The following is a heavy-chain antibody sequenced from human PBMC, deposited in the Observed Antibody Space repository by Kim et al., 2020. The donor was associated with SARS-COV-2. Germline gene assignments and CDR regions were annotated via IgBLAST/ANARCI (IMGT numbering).Heavy chain of an antibody. D-gene: IGHD3-10*01. CDR3: ARGRHVLLWFGDRTGSFDY. V-gene: IGHV4-34*01. J-gene: IGHJ4*02. CDR1: GGSFSGYY. CDR2: INHSGST. Sequence: SETLSLTCAVYGGSFSGYYWSWIRQPPGKGLEWIGEINHSGSTNYNPSLKSRVTISVDTSKNQFSLKLSSVTAADTAVYYCARGRHVLLWFGDRTGSFDYWGQGTLVTVSS.